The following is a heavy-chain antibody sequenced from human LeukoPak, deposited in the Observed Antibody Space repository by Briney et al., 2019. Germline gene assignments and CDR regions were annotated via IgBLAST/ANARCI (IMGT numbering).Heavy chain of an antibody. D-gene: IGHD5-24*01. J-gene: IGHJ4*02. CDR1: GYSFTTSW. V-gene: IGHV5-51*01. CDR3: ARRDGYNHVDY. CDR2: IYPDDSDT. Sequence: GESLKISCKGSGYSFTTSWIAWVRQKPGKGLEWMGIIYPDDSDTRYSPSFQGQVTISADKYISTAYLQWSSLEASDTAIYYCARRDGYNHVDYWGQGTLVTVSS.